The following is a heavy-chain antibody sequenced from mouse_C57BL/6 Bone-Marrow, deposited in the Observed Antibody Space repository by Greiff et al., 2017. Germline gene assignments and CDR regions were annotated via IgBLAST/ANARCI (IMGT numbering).Heavy chain of an antibody. Sequence: VQLQESGAELVKPGASVKISCKASGYAFSSYWMNWVKQRPGKGLEWIGQIYPGDGDTNYNGKFKGKATLTADKSSSTAYMQLSSLTSEDSAVYFCARSHLYYYGYYWGQGTTLTVSS. CDR3: ARSHLYYYGYY. CDR1: GYAFSSYW. CDR2: IYPGDGDT. J-gene: IGHJ2*01. V-gene: IGHV1-80*01. D-gene: IGHD1-1*01.